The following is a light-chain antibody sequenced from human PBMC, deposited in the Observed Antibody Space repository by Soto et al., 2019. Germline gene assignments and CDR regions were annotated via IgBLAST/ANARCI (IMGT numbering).Light chain of an antibody. J-gene: IGKJ4*01. Sequence: DIQMTQSPSSLSAXVGDRVTITCRASQGFSSYLAWYQQKPGKVPKLLIYAASTLQSGVPSRFSGSGSGTDFTLTISSLQPEDVATYYCQKYNSAPLTFGGGTKVDIK. V-gene: IGKV1-27*01. CDR1: QGFSSY. CDR2: AAS. CDR3: QKYNSAPLT.